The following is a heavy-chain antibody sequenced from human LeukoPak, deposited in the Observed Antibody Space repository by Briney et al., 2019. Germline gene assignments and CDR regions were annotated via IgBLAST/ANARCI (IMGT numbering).Heavy chain of an antibody. V-gene: IGHV1-69*04. J-gene: IGHJ4*02. CDR3: ARVFPRLAVAGTNDY. CDR2: IIPILGIA. D-gene: IGHD6-19*01. Sequence: ASVTVSCKASGGTFSSYAISWVRQAPGQGLEWMGRIIPILGIANYAQKFQGRVTITADKSTSTAYMELSSLRSEDTAVYYCARVFPRLAVAGTNDYWGQGTLVTVSS. CDR1: GGTFSSYA.